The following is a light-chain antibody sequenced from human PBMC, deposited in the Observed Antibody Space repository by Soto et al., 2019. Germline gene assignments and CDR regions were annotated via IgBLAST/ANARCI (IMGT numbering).Light chain of an antibody. J-gene: IGKJ3*01. V-gene: IGKV1-9*01. CDR2: AAS. CDR3: QQLNNFVT. Sequence: IQLTQSPSSLSASVGDRVTITCRASQGINSFLAWYQQKPGKAPKLLIYAASTLQSGVPSRFSGSGSGTEFTLTISSLQPEDIGTYYCQQLNNFVTFGPGTKVNI. CDR1: QGINSF.